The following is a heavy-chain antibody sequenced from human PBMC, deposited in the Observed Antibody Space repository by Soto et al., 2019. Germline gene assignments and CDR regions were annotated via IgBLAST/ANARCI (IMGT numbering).Heavy chain of an antibody. J-gene: IGHJ4*02. D-gene: IGHD3-22*01. CDR1: GFTFTNYA. V-gene: IGHV3-23*01. CDR2: ISGSGDNT. Sequence: EVHLLDTGGGLVQTGGSLRLSCAASGFTFTNYAMSWVRQAPGKGLEWVSAISGSGDNTYYADSVKCLFSISSDISKNTLYLQMNCLRAEFTVVYSCAIVGFYDSLFRYWGQGTLVTVSS. CDR3: AIVGFYDSLFRY.